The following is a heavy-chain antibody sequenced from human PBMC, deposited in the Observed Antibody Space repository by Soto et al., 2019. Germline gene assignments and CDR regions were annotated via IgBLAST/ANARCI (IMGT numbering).Heavy chain of an antibody. D-gene: IGHD2-15*01. Sequence: QVQLVQSGAEVKKPGASVKVSCKASGYTFTSYDINWVRQATGQGLEWMGWMNPNSGNTGYAQKFQGRVTMNRNTSISTAYMELSSVRSEDTAVYCCARGLGDIVVVVAADAFDIWGQGTMVTVSS. CDR2: MNPNSGNT. CDR3: ARGLGDIVVVVAADAFDI. CDR1: GYTFTSYD. J-gene: IGHJ3*02. V-gene: IGHV1-8*01.